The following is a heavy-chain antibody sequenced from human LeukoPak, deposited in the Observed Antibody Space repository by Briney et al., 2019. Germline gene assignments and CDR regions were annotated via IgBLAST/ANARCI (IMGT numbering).Heavy chain of an antibody. Sequence: GGSLRLSCAAPGFTFSSYGMSWVRQAPGKGLEWVSVISGSGDSTYYADSVKGRFTISRDNSKNTLSLQMNSLRAEDTAVYYCGNSDCSRGTCNLFYFYWGEGTLVRVSS. CDR2: ISGSGDST. CDR3: GNSDCSRGTCNLFYFY. V-gene: IGHV3-23*01. CDR1: GFTFSSYG. J-gene: IGHJ4*02. D-gene: IGHD2-8*02.